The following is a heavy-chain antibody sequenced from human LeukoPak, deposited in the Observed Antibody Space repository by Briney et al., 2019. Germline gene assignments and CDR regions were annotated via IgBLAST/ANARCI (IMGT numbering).Heavy chain of an antibody. Sequence: GRSLRLSCAASGFTFSSYGMHWVRQAPGKGLEWVAVIWYDGSNKYYADSVKGRFTISRDSSKNTLYLQMNSLRAEDTAVYYCASSGYQSLQFDYWGQGTLVTVSS. CDR2: IWYDGSNK. J-gene: IGHJ4*02. CDR1: GFTFSSYG. V-gene: IGHV3-33*01. D-gene: IGHD2-2*01. CDR3: ASSGYQSLQFDY.